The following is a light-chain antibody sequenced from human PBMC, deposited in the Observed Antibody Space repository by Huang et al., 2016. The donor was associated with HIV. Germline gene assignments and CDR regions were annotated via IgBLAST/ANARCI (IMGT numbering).Light chain of an antibody. CDR3: HQYNNWLLS. Sequence: EIVMTQSPATLSVSPGARVTLSGRANRSVITNLAGYQQGPGQAPRRLIYGSSTRAPGSPARFSGSGSGTDFSLTISSLQSEDFALYYCHQYNNWLLSFGGGTRVDI. J-gene: IGKJ4*01. CDR1: RSVITN. V-gene: IGKV3-15*01. CDR2: GSS.